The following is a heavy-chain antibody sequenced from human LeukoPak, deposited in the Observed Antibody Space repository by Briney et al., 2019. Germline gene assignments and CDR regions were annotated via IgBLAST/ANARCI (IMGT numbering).Heavy chain of an antibody. V-gene: IGHV3-74*01. CDR3: VRDWGYDSSGYWQKYFDT. CDR2: INHDGSST. D-gene: IGHD3-22*01. CDR1: GFTFSTFW. Sequence: GGSLRLSCATSGFTFSTFWMHWVRQAPGKGLVWVSRINHDGSSTNYADSVKGRFTISRDNAKNTLYLQMNSLRAEDTAVYYCVRDWGYDSSGYWQKYFDTWGQGTLVTVSS. J-gene: IGHJ4*02.